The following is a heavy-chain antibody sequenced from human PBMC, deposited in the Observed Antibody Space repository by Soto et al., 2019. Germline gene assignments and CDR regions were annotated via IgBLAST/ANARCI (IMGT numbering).Heavy chain of an antibody. J-gene: IGHJ4*02. Sequence: GESLKISCKGSGYIFTNYWIGWVRQMPGKGPEWMGIIYPGDSDTKYSPSFQGQVTISADKSINTAYLQWSSLKASDTAMYYCASLSRLEPRSAFDYWGQGTLLTVSS. CDR1: GYIFTNYW. CDR3: ASLSRLEPRSAFDY. CDR2: IYPGDSDT. V-gene: IGHV5-51*01. D-gene: IGHD1-1*01.